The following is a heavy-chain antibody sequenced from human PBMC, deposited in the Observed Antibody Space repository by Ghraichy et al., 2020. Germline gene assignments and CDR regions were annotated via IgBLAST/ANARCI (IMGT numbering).Heavy chain of an antibody. Sequence: SLRLSCAASGFTFSSYAMSWVRQAPGKGLEWVSAISAKTNNTHHADSVRGRFTVSRDDSQSTLFLHMNSLRAEDTAVYYCAKFRRRAELPFDSWGQGALVTVSS. CDR2: ISAKTNNT. CDR1: GFTFSSYA. J-gene: IGHJ4*02. V-gene: IGHV3-23*01. D-gene: IGHD3-10*01. CDR3: AKFRRRAELPFDS.